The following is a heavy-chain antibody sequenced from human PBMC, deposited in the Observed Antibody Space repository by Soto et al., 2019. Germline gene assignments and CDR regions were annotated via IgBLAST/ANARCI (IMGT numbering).Heavy chain of an antibody. D-gene: IGHD3-10*01. V-gene: IGHV3-11*06. CDR1: GFTFNDFY. CDR3: ARRRGEWVSSALYDWFEP. CDR2: ISGRTNYT. J-gene: IGHJ5*02. Sequence: GGSLRLSCTASGFTFNDFYMTWIRQAPGKGLEWISHISGRTNYTKYTDSVKGRFSISRDNAKNSLYLQMDSLRVEDTAIYYCARRRGEWVSSALYDWFEPWGQGTLVTVSS.